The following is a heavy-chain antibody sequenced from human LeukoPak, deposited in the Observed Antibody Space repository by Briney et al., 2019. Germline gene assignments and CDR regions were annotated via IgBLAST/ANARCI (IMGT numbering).Heavy chain of an antibody. CDR2: IIPIFDTT. Sequence: ASVKLSCKGSGGTFSTYPTSWVRQAPGRGLEWMGGIIPIFDTTNYAQKFQDRATITADESTSTVYMELRSLRSEDTAIYYCARGRLGYCRTTSCYTFDHWGQGTLVTVSS. CDR1: GGTFSTYP. D-gene: IGHD2-2*01. V-gene: IGHV1-69*13. CDR3: ARGRLGYCRTTSCYTFDH. J-gene: IGHJ4*02.